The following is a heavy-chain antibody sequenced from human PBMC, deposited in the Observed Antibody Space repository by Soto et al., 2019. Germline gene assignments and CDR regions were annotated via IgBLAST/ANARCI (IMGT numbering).Heavy chain of an antibody. CDR3: ARHGAAMPGLGVDD. V-gene: IGHV4-59*01. CDR2: IYHTGSA. CDR1: GGSISSGSY. D-gene: IGHD3-16*01. Sequence: SDTLSLTCTVSGGSISSGSYWSWIRQPPGMGLEWIGYIYHTGSAVYNPSLDSRVTLSIDTSKNQFSLKLTSVTAADTAVYYCARHGAAMPGLGVDDWGQGTMVTVYS. J-gene: IGHJ4*02.